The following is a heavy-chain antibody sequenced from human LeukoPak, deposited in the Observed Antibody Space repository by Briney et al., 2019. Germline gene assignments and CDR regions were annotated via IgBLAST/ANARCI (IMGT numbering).Heavy chain of an antibody. CDR3: ARDYGGTQDY. CDR1: GFTFSSYA. Sequence: PGGSPRLSCAASGFTFSSYAMHWVCQAPGKGLEWVAVISYDGSNKYYADSVKGRFTISRDNSKNTLYLQMNSLRAEDTAVYYCARDYGGTQDYWGQGTLVTVSS. J-gene: IGHJ4*02. CDR2: ISYDGSNK. D-gene: IGHD3-16*01. V-gene: IGHV3-30-3*01.